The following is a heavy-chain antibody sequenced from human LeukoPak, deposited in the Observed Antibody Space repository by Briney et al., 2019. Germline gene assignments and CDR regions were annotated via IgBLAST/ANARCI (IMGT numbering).Heavy chain of an antibody. CDR1: GGSITNYY. J-gene: IGHJ4*02. CDR3: ARGKYYEQY. Sequence: SETLSLTCTVSGGSITNYYWSWIRQSPGKGMEWIGYIYYSGSTKYNPSLESRVIILVDTSKNQFSLKLSSVTAADTAVYYCARGKYYEQYWGQGILVTVAS. V-gene: IGHV4-59*01. D-gene: IGHD3-22*01. CDR2: IYYSGST.